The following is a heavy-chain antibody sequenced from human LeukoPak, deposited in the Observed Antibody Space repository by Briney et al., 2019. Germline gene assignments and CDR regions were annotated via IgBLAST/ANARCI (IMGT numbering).Heavy chain of an antibody. CDR1: GGSISSSTYY. V-gene: IGHV4-39*01. Sequence: WGTLSLTCTVSGGSISSSTYYWGWIRQPPGKGLEWIGSIYSVTTSYNPSLKSRVTISVDTSKNKFSLKLTSVTTADTAVYYCARHFGSSSVSPYDYWGQGTLLTVSS. D-gene: IGHD6-6*01. CDR3: ARHFGSSSVSPYDY. J-gene: IGHJ4*02. CDR2: IYSVTT.